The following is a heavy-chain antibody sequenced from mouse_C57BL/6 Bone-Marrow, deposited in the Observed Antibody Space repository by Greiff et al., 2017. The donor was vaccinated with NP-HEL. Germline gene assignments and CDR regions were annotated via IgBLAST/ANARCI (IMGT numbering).Heavy chain of an antibody. J-gene: IGHJ2*01. D-gene: IGHD1-1*01. CDR3: ANTFITTVVPYFDY. CDR1: GYTFTSYG. Sequence: VQLVESGAELARPGASVKLSCKASGYTFTSYGISWVKQRTGQGLEWIGEIYPRSGNTYYNEKFKGKATLTADKSSSTAYMELRSLTSEDSAVYFCANTFITTVVPYFDYWGQGTTLTVSS. V-gene: IGHV1-81*01. CDR2: IYPRSGNT.